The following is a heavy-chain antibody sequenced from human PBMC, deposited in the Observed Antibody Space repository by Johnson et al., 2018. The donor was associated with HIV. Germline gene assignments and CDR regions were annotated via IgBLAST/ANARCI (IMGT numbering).Heavy chain of an antibody. J-gene: IGHJ3*02. CDR1: GFTFSSYA. CDR3: ARPHSFQYQHAFDI. Sequence: VQLVESGGGVVQPGRSLRLSCAASGFTFSSYAMHWVRQAPGKGLEWVSLIDSGGTTNYEDSVKGRFTISRNDSKNTLYLQMNSLRAADTALYYCARPHSFQYQHAFDIWGQGTKVTVSS. CDR2: IDSGGTT. V-gene: IGHV3-66*04. D-gene: IGHD1-26*01.